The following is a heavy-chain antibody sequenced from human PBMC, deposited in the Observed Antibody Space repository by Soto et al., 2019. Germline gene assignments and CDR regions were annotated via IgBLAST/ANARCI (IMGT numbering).Heavy chain of an antibody. Sequence: PVGSLRLSCAASGFTFSSYAMHWVRQAPGKGLEWVAVISYDGSNKYYADSVKGRFTISRDNSKNTLYLQMNSLRAEDTAVYYCARVLGGYTCSGGSCYPNYYYYGMDVWGQGTTVTVSS. CDR2: ISYDGSNK. CDR3: ARVLGGYTCSGGSCYPNYYYYGMDV. D-gene: IGHD2-15*01. V-gene: IGHV3-30-3*01. CDR1: GFTFSSYA. J-gene: IGHJ6*02.